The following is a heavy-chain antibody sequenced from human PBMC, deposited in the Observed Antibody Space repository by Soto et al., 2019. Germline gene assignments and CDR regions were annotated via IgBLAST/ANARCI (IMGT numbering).Heavy chain of an antibody. J-gene: IGHJ4*02. CDR2: IYFTGAT. Sequence: QVPLPESGPGLVKPSQTLSLTCNVSGGSISSGTSYWTWLRPHPGEGLEWIGHIYFTGATYSTPSLRSRLTMSVDTSKNQFSLKLTSVTAADTATYYCASIPRRGYSYGIDYWGQGTLVTVSS. CDR3: ASIPRRGYSYGIDY. CDR1: GGSISSGTSY. V-gene: IGHV4-31*03. D-gene: IGHD2-21*02.